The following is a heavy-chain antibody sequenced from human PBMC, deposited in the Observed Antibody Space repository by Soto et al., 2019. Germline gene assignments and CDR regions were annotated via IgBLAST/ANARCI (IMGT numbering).Heavy chain of an antibody. V-gene: IGHV3-21*01. CDR1: GFTFSRYG. CDR3: ARDPSEGRVGNWFES. CDR2: ISSSTSYV. J-gene: IGHJ5*01. Sequence: EVQLVESGGGLVKPGGSLRLSCAASGFTFSRYGMNWVRQAPWQVLEWVSSISSSTSYVYYADSVKGRFSVSRDNAKKILYLEMYALRTEDTAVYYCARDPSEGRVGNWFESWGQGTLVTVSS. D-gene: IGHD2-2*01.